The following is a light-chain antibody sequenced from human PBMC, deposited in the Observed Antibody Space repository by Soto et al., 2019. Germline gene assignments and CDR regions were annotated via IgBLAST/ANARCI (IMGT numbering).Light chain of an antibody. CDR2: WSS. CDR1: QSVFYSSNNKNY. Sequence: DIVMTQSPDSLAVSLGERATINCKSSQSVFYSSNNKNYLAWYQQKPGQPPQLLVSWSSTRESGVPDRFSGSGSGTDFSLTISSLQAEDVAVYYCQQYFSVPFTFGQGTELEIK. CDR3: QQYFSVPFT. V-gene: IGKV4-1*01. J-gene: IGKJ2*01.